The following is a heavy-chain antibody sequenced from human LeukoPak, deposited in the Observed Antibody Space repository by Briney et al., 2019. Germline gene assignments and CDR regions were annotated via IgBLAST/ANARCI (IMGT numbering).Heavy chain of an antibody. CDR1: GFTFSSYG. D-gene: IGHD3-3*01. V-gene: IGHV3-30*03. CDR3: ARGVPITIFGVVRTDAFDI. J-gene: IGHJ3*02. CDR2: ISYDGSNK. Sequence: GGSLRLSCAASGFTFSSYGMHWVRQAPGKGLEWVAVISYDGSNKYYADSVKGRFTISRDNSKNTLYLQMNSLRAEDTAVYYCARGVPITIFGVVRTDAFDIWGQGTMVTVSS.